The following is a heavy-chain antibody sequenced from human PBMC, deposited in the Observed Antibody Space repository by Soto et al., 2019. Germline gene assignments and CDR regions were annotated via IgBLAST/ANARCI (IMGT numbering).Heavy chain of an antibody. Sequence: GALRLSCAASGFTFSSYSMHWVRQAPGKGLEGVAVISYDGSNKYYADSVKGRFTISRDNSKNTLYLQMNSLRAEDTAVYYCARVYSSSWYEGAFDIWGQGTMVTVSS. V-gene: IGHV3-30*04. CDR3: ARVYSSSWYEGAFDI. CDR2: ISYDGSNK. J-gene: IGHJ3*02. D-gene: IGHD6-13*01. CDR1: GFTFSSYS.